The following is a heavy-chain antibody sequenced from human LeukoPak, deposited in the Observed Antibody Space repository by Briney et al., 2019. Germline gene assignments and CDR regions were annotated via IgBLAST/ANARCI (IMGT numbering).Heavy chain of an antibody. CDR3: ARRYLWFEDY. CDR2: IYDSGST. D-gene: IGHD3-10*01. CDR1: GGSIRSSYYY. Sequence: PSETLSLTCTVSGGSIRSSYYYWGWIRQPPGKGLEWIGSIYDSGSTYYNPSLKSRVTISADTSKNQFSLKLSSVTAADTAVYYCARRYLWFEDYWGQGTLVTVSS. J-gene: IGHJ4*02. V-gene: IGHV4-39*01.